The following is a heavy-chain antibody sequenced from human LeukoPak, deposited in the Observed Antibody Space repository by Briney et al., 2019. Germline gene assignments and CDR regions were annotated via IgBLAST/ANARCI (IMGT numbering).Heavy chain of an antibody. CDR2: ISGSGGST. V-gene: IGHV3-23*01. Sequence: AGGSLRLSCAASGFTFSSYAMSWVRQAPGKGLEWVSAISGSGGSTYYADSVKGRFTISRDNSKNTLYLQMNSLRAEDTAVYYCAKDGLPGYCSSTSCYNPLDYWGQGTLVTVSS. CDR3: AKDGLPGYCSSTSCYNPLDY. CDR1: GFTFSSYA. J-gene: IGHJ4*02. D-gene: IGHD2-2*02.